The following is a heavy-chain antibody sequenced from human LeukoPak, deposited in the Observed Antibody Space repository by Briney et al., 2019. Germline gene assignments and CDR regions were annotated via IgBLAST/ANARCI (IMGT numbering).Heavy chain of an antibody. CDR1: GCSISSYD. D-gene: IGHD3-3*01. Sequence: SETLSLSCTDSGCSISSYDWSWIRQPPGKGLEWIAYIYYSGSTNYNPSLKSRVTISVDTSKNKFSLKLSSVTAADTAVYYCARVDGFWYYFDYWGQGTLVTVSS. V-gene: IGHV4-59*01. CDR3: ARVDGFWYYFDY. J-gene: IGHJ4*02. CDR2: IYYSGST.